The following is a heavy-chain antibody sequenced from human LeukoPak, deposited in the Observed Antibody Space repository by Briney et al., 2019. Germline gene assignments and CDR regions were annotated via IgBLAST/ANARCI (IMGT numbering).Heavy chain of an antibody. CDR3: ARDPGYSGKTHFDY. Sequence: ASVKVSCKPSGYTFTSYYMHWVRQAPGQGLEWMRIINPSGGSTSCAQKFQGRVTMTRDTSTSTVYMELSSPRSEDSAVYYCARDPGYSGKTHFDYWGQGTLVTVSS. CDR2: INPSGGST. CDR1: GYTFTSYY. J-gene: IGHJ4*02. V-gene: IGHV1-46*01. D-gene: IGHD5-12*01.